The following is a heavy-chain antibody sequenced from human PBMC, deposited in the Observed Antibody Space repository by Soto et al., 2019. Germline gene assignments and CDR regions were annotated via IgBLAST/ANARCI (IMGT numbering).Heavy chain of an antibody. J-gene: IGHJ4*02. Sequence: GESLKISCAASGFTFSSYAMSWVRQAPGKGLEWVSAISGSGGSTYYADSVKGRFTISRDNSKNTLYLQMNSLRAEDTAVYYCAKDRGSRSSGWYDYWGQGTLVTVSS. CDR1: GFTFSSYA. CDR3: AKDRGSRSSGWYDY. D-gene: IGHD6-19*01. V-gene: IGHV3-23*01. CDR2: ISGSGGST.